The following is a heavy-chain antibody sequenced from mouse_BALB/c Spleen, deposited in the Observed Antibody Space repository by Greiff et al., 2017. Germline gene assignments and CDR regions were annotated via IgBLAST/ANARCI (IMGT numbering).Heavy chain of an antibody. Sequence: EVKLVESGGGLVKPGGSLKLSCAASGFTFSSFGMHWVRQAPEKGLEWVAYISSGSSTIYYADTVKGRFTISRDNPKNTLFLQMTSLRSEDTAMYYCARYGQYYFDYWGQGTTLTVSS. V-gene: IGHV5-17*02. D-gene: IGHD1-1*02. CDR1: GFTFSSFG. CDR3: ARYGQYYFDY. J-gene: IGHJ2*01. CDR2: ISSGSSTI.